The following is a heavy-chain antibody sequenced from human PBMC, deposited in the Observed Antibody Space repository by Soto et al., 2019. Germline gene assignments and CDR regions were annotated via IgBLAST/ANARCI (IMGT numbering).Heavy chain of an antibody. CDR2: INHSGST. J-gene: IGHJ6*02. CDR1: GGSFSGYY. CDR3: ARVVRYSYGKGYYYYYGMDV. D-gene: IGHD5-18*01. V-gene: IGHV4-34*01. Sequence: SETLSLTCAVYGGSFSGYYWSWIRQPPGKGLEWIGEINHSGSTNYNPSLKSRVTISVDTSKNQFSLKLSSVTAADTAVYYCARVVRYSYGKGYYYYYGMDVWGQGTTVTVSS.